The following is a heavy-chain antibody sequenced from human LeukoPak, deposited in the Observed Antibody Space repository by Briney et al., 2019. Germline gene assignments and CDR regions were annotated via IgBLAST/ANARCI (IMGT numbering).Heavy chain of an antibody. CDR3: ARDGIAARGAFDI. J-gene: IGHJ3*02. CDR2: IKQDGSEK. Sequence: GGSLRLSCVASGFTFSSYGMSWVRQAPGKGLEWVANIKQDGSEKYYVDSVKGRFTISRDNAKNSLYLQMNSLRAEDTAVYYCARDGIAARGAFDIWGQGTMVTVSS. D-gene: IGHD6-6*01. V-gene: IGHV3-7*01. CDR1: GFTFSSYG.